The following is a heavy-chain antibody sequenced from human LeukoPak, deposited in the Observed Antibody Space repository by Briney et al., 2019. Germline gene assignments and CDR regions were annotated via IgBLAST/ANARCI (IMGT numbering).Heavy chain of an antibody. D-gene: IGHD2-15*01. CDR3: AKDGGCSGGSCYSGAFDI. Sequence: PGGSLRLSCAASGFTFSTYTINWVRQTPGKGLEWVSSISSSSSYIYYADSVKGRFTISRDNSKNTLYLQMNSLRAEDTAVYYCAKDGGCSGGSCYSGAFDIWGQGTMVTVSS. J-gene: IGHJ3*02. V-gene: IGHV3-21*01. CDR1: GFTFSTYT. CDR2: ISSSSSYI.